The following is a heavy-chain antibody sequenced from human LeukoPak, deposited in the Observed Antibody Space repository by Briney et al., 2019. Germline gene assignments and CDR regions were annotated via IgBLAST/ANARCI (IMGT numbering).Heavy chain of an antibody. J-gene: IGHJ4*02. CDR1: GGSISSYY. Sequence: SETLSLTCTVSGGSISSYYWTWIRQPPGKGLEWIGYLYNSGSTKYNPSLKSRVTISVDTSKNQFSLKLSSVTAADTAVYYCARDRSGTIDYWGQGTLVTVSS. D-gene: IGHD1-26*01. CDR2: LYNSGST. V-gene: IGHV4-59*01. CDR3: ARDRSGTIDY.